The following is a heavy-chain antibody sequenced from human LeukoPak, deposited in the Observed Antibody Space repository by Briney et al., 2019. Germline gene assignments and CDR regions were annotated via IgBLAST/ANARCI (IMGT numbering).Heavy chain of an antibody. CDR3: AREPRYCSSTSCYWYEV. D-gene: IGHD2-2*01. Sequence: SETLSLTCTVSGGSISSYYWSWIRQPAGKGLEWIGRIYTSGSTNYNPSLKSRVTMSVDTSKNQFSLKLSSVTAADTAVYYCAREPRYCSSTSCYWYEVWGQGTMVTVSS. CDR2: IYTSGST. V-gene: IGHV4-4*07. CDR1: GGSISSYY. J-gene: IGHJ3*01.